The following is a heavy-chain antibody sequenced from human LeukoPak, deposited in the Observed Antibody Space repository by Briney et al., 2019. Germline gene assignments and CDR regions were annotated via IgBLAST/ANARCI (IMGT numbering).Heavy chain of an antibody. J-gene: IGHJ4*02. Sequence: GGSLRLSCAASGFTFSSYAMSWVPQAPGKGLEWVSAISGSGGSTYYADSVKGRFTISRDNSKDTLYLQMNSLRGEDTAVYFCARRSGGPFDYWGQGTLVTVSS. CDR2: ISGSGGST. CDR3: ARRSGGPFDY. D-gene: IGHD3-16*01. CDR1: GFTFSSYA. V-gene: IGHV3-23*01.